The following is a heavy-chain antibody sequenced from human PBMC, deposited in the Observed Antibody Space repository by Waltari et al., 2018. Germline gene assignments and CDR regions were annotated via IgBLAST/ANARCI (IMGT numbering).Heavy chain of an antibody. V-gene: IGHV4-34*01. D-gene: IGHD3-3*01. CDR3: ARPVTVYGSWSAYVGVNYYFDY. J-gene: IGHJ4*02. Sequence: QVQLHQWGAGLLRPSETLSLTCGVSGGVFGGSFSTWIRQPTGTGLEWIWEISETGSSNYNPSLKSRVTIAVDTARSQFSLKLTSVTAADTAVYFCARPVTVYGSWSAYVGVNYYFDYWGPGTLVTVSS. CDR2: ISETGSS. CDR1: GGVFGGSF.